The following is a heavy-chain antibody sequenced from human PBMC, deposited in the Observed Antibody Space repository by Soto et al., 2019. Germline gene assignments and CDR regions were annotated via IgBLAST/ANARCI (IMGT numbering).Heavy chain of an antibody. V-gene: IGHV1-46*01. CDR3: ARDTSTWYRADY. Sequence: DSVKVSCTASGYTFTSYCIHWVRQAPGQGLEWMGIINPDGGTTSYAQKFQGRITMTRDTSTSSLYMELSSLTSDDTAVDYWARDTSTWYRADYRGQGSLVTVSS. D-gene: IGHD6-13*01. CDR1: GYTFTSYC. J-gene: IGHJ4*02. CDR2: INPDGGTT.